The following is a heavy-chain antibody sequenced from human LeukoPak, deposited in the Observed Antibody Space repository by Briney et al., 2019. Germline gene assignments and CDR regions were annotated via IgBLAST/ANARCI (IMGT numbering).Heavy chain of an antibody. J-gene: IGHJ6*02. Sequence: ASVKVSCKVSGYTLTELSMHWVRQAPGKGLEWMGGFDSEDGETIYAQKFQGRVTMTEDTSTDTAYMELSSLRSEDTAVYYCATRVAPPSDYYYGMDVWGQGTTVTVSS. CDR3: ATRVAPPSDYYYGMDV. CDR1: GYTLTELS. V-gene: IGHV1-24*01. CDR2: FDSEDGET. D-gene: IGHD2-15*01.